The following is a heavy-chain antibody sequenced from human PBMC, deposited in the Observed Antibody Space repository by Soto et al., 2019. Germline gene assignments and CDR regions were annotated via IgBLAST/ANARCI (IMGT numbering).Heavy chain of an antibody. V-gene: IGHV3-30-3*01. CDR1: GFTFISNA. CDR3: AREGINNYNEYYFDS. J-gene: IGHJ4*02. Sequence: GGSLRLSCAASGFTFISNAMHWVRQAPGKGLEWVAVISYDGSNKYYADSVKGRFTISRDKYENTLFLQMNNLRAEDTAVYYCAREGINNYNEYYFDSWGQGTLVTVS. CDR2: ISYDGSNK. D-gene: IGHD4-4*01.